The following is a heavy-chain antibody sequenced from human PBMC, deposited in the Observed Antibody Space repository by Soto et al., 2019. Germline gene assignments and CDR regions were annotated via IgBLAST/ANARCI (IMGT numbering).Heavy chain of an antibody. CDR2: ISFDGGDT. V-gene: IGHV3-30*03. J-gene: IGHJ4*02. D-gene: IGHD2-21*01. CDR3: ARGRWQKYCANPYCFTFDS. CDR1: GFSLSDYG. Sequence: QVQLVESGGGVVQPGRSLRLSCTASGFSLSDYGMQWVRQAPGKGLEWVAFISFDGGDTYYADSLRGRFTVSRDNSKDTLYLQVNSLRDDDTAVFYCARGRWQKYCANPYCFTFDSWGQGTLVTVSS.